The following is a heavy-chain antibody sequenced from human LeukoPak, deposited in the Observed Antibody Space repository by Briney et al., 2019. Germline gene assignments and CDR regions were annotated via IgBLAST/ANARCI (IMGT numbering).Heavy chain of an antibody. CDR2: IYYTGST. J-gene: IGHJ4*02. D-gene: IGHD7-27*01. V-gene: IGHV4-59*01. CDR1: GVSIKNYY. CDR3: ARGPLLSLGTVDY. Sequence: PSETLSLTCTVSGVSIKNYYWSWIRQPPGNELEWIGYIYYTGSTNYNPSLKSRVTISVDTSKNQFSLKLSSVTAADTAVYYCARGPLLSLGTVDYWGQGTLVTVSS.